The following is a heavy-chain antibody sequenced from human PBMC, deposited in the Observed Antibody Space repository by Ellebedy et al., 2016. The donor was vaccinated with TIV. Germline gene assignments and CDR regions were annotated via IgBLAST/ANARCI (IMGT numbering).Heavy chain of an antibody. V-gene: IGHV3-48*04. J-gene: IGHJ6*02. Sequence: GESLKISCAASGFTFTPYSMNWVRQAPGKGLEWVSYISHSSLTIYYAGSVKGRFTISRDNAKNSLYLQMNSLRVEDTAVYYCAREGAYGDYSPGKYAMDVWGQGTTVTVS. CDR3: AREGAYGDYSPGKYAMDV. CDR1: GFTFTPYS. CDR2: ISHSSLTI. D-gene: IGHD4-17*01.